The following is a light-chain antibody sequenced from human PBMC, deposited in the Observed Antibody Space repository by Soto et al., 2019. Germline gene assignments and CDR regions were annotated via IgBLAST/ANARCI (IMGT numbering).Light chain of an antibody. V-gene: IGLV2-14*01. CDR3: SSYTSSSTVVV. J-gene: IGLJ2*01. CDR1: SRDVGGYNY. Sequence: QSALTQPASVSGSPGQPITISCTGTSRDVGGYNYVSWYQQHPGKAPKLMIYEVSNRPSGVSNRFSGSKSGNTASLTISGLQAEDEADYYCSSYTSSSTVVVFGGGTKLTVL. CDR2: EVS.